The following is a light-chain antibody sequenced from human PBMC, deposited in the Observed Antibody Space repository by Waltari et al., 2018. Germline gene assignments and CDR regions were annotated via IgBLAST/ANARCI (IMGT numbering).Light chain of an antibody. V-gene: IGLV2-14*01. CDR1: SSDVGGYNY. J-gene: IGLJ3*02. CDR3: SSYTSSSMV. CDR2: EVS. Sequence: QSALTQPASVSGSPGQSITISCTGTSSDVGGYNYVSWYQQHPGKAPKLMIYEVSNRPSGVSNRFSGSKSGNTDSLTIAGRQAEDEAEYYCSSYTSSSMVFGGGTKLTVL.